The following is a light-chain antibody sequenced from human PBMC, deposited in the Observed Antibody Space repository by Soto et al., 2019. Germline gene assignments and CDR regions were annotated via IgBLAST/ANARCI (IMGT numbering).Light chain of an antibody. V-gene: IGKV3-15*01. CDR2: GAS. CDR1: QSVSSN. J-gene: IGKJ1*01. CDR3: QQYNNWPPWT. Sequence: EIVMTQSPATLSVSPGERATLSCRVSQSVSSNLAWYQQKPGQAPRLLIYGASTRATGIPARFSGSGSGTEFTLTLSSPQSEDFAVYYCQQYNNWPPWTFGHGTKVEIK.